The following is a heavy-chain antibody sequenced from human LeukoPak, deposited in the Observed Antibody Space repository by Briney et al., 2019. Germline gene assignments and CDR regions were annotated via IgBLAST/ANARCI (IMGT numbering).Heavy chain of an antibody. J-gene: IGHJ4*02. D-gene: IGHD6-13*01. CDR3: TTERQHPGGCYFDY. V-gene: IGHV3-15*01. CDR2: IKSKTDGGTT. CDR1: GFTFSNAW. Sequence: GGSLRLSCAASGFTFSNAWMSWVRQAPGKGLEWVGRIKSKTDGGTTDYAAPVKGRFTISRDDSKNTLYLQMNSLKTEDTAVYSCTTERQHPGGCYFDYWGQGTLVTVSS.